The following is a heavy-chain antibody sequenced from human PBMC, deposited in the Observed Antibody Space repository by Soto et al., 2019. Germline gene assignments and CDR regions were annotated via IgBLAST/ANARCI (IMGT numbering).Heavy chain of an antibody. CDR3: ARGRAQIQVFPL. CDR1: GGSLSRCY. CDR2: VNLSGST. V-gene: IGHV4-34*01. J-gene: IGHJ4*01. Sequence: PSETLSLTCGGYGGSLSRCYGSGIRQPPGKGLEWIGEVNLSGSTNFNPSLKSRVSIPVDTSKNQFSLKLRSVTAADTALYYCARGRAQIQVFPLWGHGTPVTVS.